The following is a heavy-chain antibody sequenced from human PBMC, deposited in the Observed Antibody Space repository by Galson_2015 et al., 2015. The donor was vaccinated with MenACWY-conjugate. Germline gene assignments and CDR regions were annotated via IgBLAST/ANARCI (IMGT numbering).Heavy chain of an antibody. Sequence: SVKVSCKASGGTLSTYGVSWVRQAPGQGLEWMGGIIPTSGTTHYAAKFKGRVTIIADESTSTVYMDLTRLKSEDTAMYFCARARKRVIEPVPRHLHYYNGMDVWGQGTMVVVS. CDR2: IIPTSGTT. CDR3: ARARKRVIEPVPRHLHYYNGMDV. D-gene: IGHD1-14*01. J-gene: IGHJ6*02. V-gene: IGHV1-69*13. CDR1: GGTLSTYG.